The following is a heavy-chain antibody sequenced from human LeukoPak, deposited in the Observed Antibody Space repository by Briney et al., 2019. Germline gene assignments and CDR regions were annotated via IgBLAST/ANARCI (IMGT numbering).Heavy chain of an antibody. J-gene: IGHJ6*03. CDR2: ISTYNGNA. D-gene: IGHD2-2*01. V-gene: IGHV1-18*01. CDR3: ARGPLVPAAMYYYYYYYYMDV. CDR1: GYTFTYFG. Sequence: GASVKVSCKTSGYTFTYFGITWVRQAPGQGLEWMGWISTYNGNAKYAQNLQGGVTMTTDTSTTTVYMELRSLRSDDTAVYYCARGPLVPAAMYYYYYYYYMDVWGKGTTVTVSS.